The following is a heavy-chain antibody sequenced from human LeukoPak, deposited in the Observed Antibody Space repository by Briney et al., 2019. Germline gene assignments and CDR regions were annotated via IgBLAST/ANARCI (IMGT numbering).Heavy chain of an antibody. CDR3: ARHTRPGYSGYENAFDS. J-gene: IGHJ3*02. V-gene: IGHV4-39*01. CDR2: LYYSGST. Sequence: PSETLSLTCTVSGGSITNNNYYWDCIRQPPGKGLEWIGDLYYSGSTHYNPSLKSRVTLSVDTSKNQFSLKLNSVTAADTAVYYCARHTRPGYSGYENAFDSWGQGTMVTVSS. CDR1: GGSITNNNYY. D-gene: IGHD5-12*01.